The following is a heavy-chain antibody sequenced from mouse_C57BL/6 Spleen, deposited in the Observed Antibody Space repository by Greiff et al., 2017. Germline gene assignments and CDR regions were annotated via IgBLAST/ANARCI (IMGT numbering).Heavy chain of an antibody. CDR3: ARVGSSYWYFDV. Sequence: DVQLVESEGGLVQPGSSMKLSCTASGFTFSDYYMAWVRQVPEKGLEWVANINYDGSSTYYLDSLKSRFIISRDNAKNILYLQMSSLKSEDTATYYCARVGSSYWYFDVWGTGTTVTVSS. J-gene: IGHJ1*03. V-gene: IGHV5-16*01. D-gene: IGHD1-1*01. CDR1: GFTFSDYY. CDR2: INYDGSST.